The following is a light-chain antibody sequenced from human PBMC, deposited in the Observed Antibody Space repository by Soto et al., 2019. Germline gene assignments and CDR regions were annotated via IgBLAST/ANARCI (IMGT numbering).Light chain of an antibody. V-gene: IGLV2-14*01. J-gene: IGLJ1*01. Sequence: QSALTQPASVSGSPGQSITISCIGTSSDIGPYNYVSWYQQHPDKAPKLILYEVTNRPSGASDRFSGSKSGNAAFLTISGLQAEDEADYYCSSYSSSGTPYVFGTGTKVTVL. CDR3: SSYSSSGTPYV. CDR2: EVT. CDR1: SSDIGPYNY.